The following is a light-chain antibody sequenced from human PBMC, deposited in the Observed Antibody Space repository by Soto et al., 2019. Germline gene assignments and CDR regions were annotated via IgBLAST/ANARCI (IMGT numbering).Light chain of an antibody. J-gene: IGLJ1*01. CDR2: EGT. V-gene: IGLV2-23*01. CDR1: NNL. Sequence: QSVLTQPASVSGSPGQSITISCTGTNNLVSWYQQHPGKAPKVVFYEGTKRPSGVSNRFSGSNSGSTASLTISELQAEDEAHYFCCAYVGARSYVFGPGTKVTVL. CDR3: CAYVGARSYV.